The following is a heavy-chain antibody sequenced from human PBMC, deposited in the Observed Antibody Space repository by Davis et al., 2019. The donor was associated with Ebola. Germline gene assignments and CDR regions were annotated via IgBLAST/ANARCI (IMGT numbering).Heavy chain of an antibody. CDR3: AKQTTVTTLGPFDY. CDR2: ISSSGSTI. Sequence: PGGSLRLSCAASGFTFSDYYMSWIRQAPGKGLEWVSYISSSGSTIYYADSVKGRFTISRDNSKNTLYLQMNSLRAEDTAVYYCAKQTTVTTLGPFDYWGQGTLVTVSS. CDR1: GFTFSDYY. J-gene: IGHJ4*02. V-gene: IGHV3-11*01. D-gene: IGHD4-17*01.